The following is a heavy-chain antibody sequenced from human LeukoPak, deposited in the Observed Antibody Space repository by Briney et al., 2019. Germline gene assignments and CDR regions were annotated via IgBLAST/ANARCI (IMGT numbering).Heavy chain of an antibody. J-gene: IGHJ4*02. CDR2: INPNSGGT. CDR1: GYTFTGCY. CDR3: ARDVFLEWPTRETFDY. V-gene: IGHV1-2*02. Sequence: ASVKVSCKASGYTFTGCYMHWVRQAPGQGLEWMGWINPNSGGTNYAQKFQGRVTMTRDTSISTAYMALSRLRSDDTAVYYCARDVFLEWPTRETFDYWGQGTLVTVSS. D-gene: IGHD3-3*01.